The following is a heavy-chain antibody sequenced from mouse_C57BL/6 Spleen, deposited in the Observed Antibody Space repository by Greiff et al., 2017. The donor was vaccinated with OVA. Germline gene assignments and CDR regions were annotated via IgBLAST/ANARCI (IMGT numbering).Heavy chain of an antibody. J-gene: IGHJ4*01. CDR3: AREDYSNYGYAMDY. V-gene: IGHV1-55*01. CDR2: IYPGSGST. Sequence: QVQLKESGAELVKPGASVKMSCKASGYTFTSYWITWVKQRPGQGLEWIGDIYPGSGSTNYNEKFKSKATLTVDTSSSTAYMQLSSLTSEDSAVYYCAREDYSNYGYAMDYWGQGTSVTVSS. D-gene: IGHD2-5*01. CDR1: GYTFTSYW.